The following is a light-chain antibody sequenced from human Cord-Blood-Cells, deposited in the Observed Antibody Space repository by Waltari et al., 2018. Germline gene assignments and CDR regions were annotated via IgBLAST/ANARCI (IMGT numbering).Light chain of an antibody. CDR2: EDN. J-gene: IGLJ2*01. CDR1: SGSIASHY. Sequence: NFMLTQPHSVSESPGKTVTISCTGSSGSIASHYEQRYQQRPGSAPTTVIYEDNQRPSGVPDRFSGSIDSSSNSASLTISGLKTEDEADYYCQSYDSSNVVFGGGTKLTVL. CDR3: QSYDSSNVV. V-gene: IGLV6-57*02.